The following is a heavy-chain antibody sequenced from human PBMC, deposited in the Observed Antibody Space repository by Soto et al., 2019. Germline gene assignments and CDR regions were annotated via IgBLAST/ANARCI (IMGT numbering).Heavy chain of an antibody. V-gene: IGHV1-24*01. CDR2: FDPEDGET. D-gene: IGHD6-13*01. J-gene: IGHJ4*02. CDR3: ATVQLVRFDH. CDR1: GYTLTGDY. Sequence: ASVTGSCQASGYTLTGDYMHWVRQAPGKGLEWMGCFDPEDGETIYAQKFQGRVTMTEDTSTDTAYMELSSLRSEDTAVYYCATVQLVRFDHWGQGTLVTVSS.